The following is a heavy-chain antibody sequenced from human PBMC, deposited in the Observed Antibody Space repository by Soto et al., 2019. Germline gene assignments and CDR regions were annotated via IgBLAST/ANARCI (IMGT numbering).Heavy chain of an antibody. CDR3: AKILSTVTTYYYGMDV. CDR2: ISGSGGDT. Sequence: GGSLRLSCAASGFSFSTYPMAWVRQAPGKRLEGVSSISGSGGDTYYIDSVKGRFTISRDNSKNTVYLQMNSLRAEDTAVYYCAKILSTVTTYYYGMDVWGQGTTVTVSS. V-gene: IGHV3-23*01. D-gene: IGHD4-17*01. CDR1: GFSFSTYP. J-gene: IGHJ6*02.